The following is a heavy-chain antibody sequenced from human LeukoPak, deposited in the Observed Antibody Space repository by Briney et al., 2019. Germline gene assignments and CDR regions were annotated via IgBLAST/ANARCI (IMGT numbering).Heavy chain of an antibody. CDR1: GFTFSSYA. D-gene: IGHD3-22*01. Sequence: GGSLRLSCAASGFTFSSYAMSWVRQAPGKGLKWVSTINDNGAGTYYADSVKGRFTISRDNSKNTLYLQMNSLRAEDTAVYYCAKSLYGDSSGYPTENAFDIWGQGTMVTVSS. J-gene: IGHJ3*02. V-gene: IGHV3-23*01. CDR2: INDNGAGT. CDR3: AKSLYGDSSGYPTENAFDI.